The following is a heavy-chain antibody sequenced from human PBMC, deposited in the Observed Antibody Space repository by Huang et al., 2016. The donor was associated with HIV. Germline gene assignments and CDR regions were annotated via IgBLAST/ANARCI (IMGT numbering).Heavy chain of an antibody. CDR2: ITPIFDKT. CDR1: GGTFSRYV. J-gene: IGHJ4*02. D-gene: IGHD1-26*01. V-gene: IGHV1-69*01. CDR3: ATGPRGSGSFN. Sequence: QVQLVQSGAEVKKPGSSVKVSCKASGGTFSRYVISWVLQAPGQGLEWMGGITPIFDKTNYAQKFQGRVTIIADESTRTAYMEMSSLRPEDTATYYCATGPRGSGSFNWGQGTLVIVSS.